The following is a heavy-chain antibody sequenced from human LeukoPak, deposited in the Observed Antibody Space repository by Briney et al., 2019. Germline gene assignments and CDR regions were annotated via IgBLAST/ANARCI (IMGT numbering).Heavy chain of an antibody. Sequence: GGSLRLSCAASGFTFSSYEMNWVRQAPGKGLEWVSYISSSGSTIYYADSVKGRFTISRDNAKNSLYLQMNSLRVDDTAVYYCARDAVTGYSSGWYKPFPFDYWGQGSLVTVSS. V-gene: IGHV3-48*03. D-gene: IGHD6-19*01. CDR2: ISSSGSTI. J-gene: IGHJ4*02. CDR1: GFTFSSYE. CDR3: ARDAVTGYSSGWYKPFPFDY.